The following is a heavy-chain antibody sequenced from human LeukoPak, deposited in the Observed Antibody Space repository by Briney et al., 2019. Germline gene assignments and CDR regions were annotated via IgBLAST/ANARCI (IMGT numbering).Heavy chain of an antibody. D-gene: IGHD3-10*01. CDR1: GGSISSYY. CDR2: IFHSGST. V-gene: IGHV4-59*08. Sequence: SETLSLTCTVSGGSISSYYWSWIRQPPGKGLEWIGYIFHSGSTYYNPSLKSRVTISVDTSKNQSSLKLSSVTAADTAVYYCGRHGGATMVRGVLVDAFDIWGQGTMVTVSS. CDR3: GRHGGATMVRGVLVDAFDI. J-gene: IGHJ3*02.